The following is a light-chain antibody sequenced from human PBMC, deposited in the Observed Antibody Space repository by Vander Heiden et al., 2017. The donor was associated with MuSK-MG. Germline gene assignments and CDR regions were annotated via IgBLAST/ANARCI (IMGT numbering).Light chain of an antibody. CDR2: DVS. CDR3: NSFTSTTTL. Sequence: QSALTQPAPASGSPGQSIPISSTGTSSDVGHYNYVSWYQQHPGKAPKLRIYDVSYRPSGVSIRFSDSKSGNTASLTISGLQAEDEADYYCNSFTSTTTLFGGGNKLTVL. J-gene: IGLJ3*02. V-gene: IGLV2-14*03. CDR1: SSDVGHYNY.